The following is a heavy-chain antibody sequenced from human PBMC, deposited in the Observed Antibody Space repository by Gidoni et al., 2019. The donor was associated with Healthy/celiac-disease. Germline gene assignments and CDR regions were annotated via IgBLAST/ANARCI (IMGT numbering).Heavy chain of an antibody. J-gene: IGHJ1*01. CDR1: GFPFSGYA. V-gene: IGHV3-30*04. Sequence: QMQLVESVGGVVQPGRSLRLSCAASGFPFSGYARHWVRKAPGKGLERVAVISYDGRNKYYADSVKGRFTISRENSKNTLYLQMNSLRAEDTAVYYCARDVGYSGSYLLGAKYFQHWGQGTLVTVSS. CDR2: ISYDGRNK. D-gene: IGHD1-26*01. CDR3: ARDVGYSGSYLLGAKYFQH.